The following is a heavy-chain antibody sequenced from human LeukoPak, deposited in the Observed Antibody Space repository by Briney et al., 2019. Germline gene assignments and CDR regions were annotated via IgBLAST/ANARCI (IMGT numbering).Heavy chain of an antibody. J-gene: IGHJ4*02. V-gene: IGHV4-38-2*02. CDR2: IYHSGST. Sequence: SETLSLTCTVSSYSVSSDHYWGWIRQPPGKGLEWIGIIYHSGSTYYNPSLKSRVTISVDTSKNQFSLKLTSVTAADTAVYYCAREETDSSGYYSYYFDYWGQGTLVTVSS. CDR1: SYSVSSDHY. D-gene: IGHD3-22*01. CDR3: AREETDSSGYYSYYFDY.